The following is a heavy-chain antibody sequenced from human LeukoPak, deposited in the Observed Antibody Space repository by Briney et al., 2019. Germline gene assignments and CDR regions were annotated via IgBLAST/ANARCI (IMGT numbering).Heavy chain of an antibody. CDR2: IKEDGSET. D-gene: IGHD1-14*01. J-gene: IGHJ4*02. Sequence: GGSLRLSCAASGFSFSTYWMSWGRQAPGKGLEWVADIKEDGSETYYVDSLRGRFTISRDNVKNSLYLQINSLRAEDTAVYYCGRDSFETDIDYWGQGTLVTVSS. CDR1: GFSFSTYW. V-gene: IGHV3-7*01. CDR3: GRDSFETDIDY.